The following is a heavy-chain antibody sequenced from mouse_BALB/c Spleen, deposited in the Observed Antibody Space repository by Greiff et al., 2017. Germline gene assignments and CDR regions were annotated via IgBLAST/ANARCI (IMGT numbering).Heavy chain of an antibody. V-gene: IGHV3-6*02. CDR3: ARDDYWAMDY. CDR1: GYSITSGYY. J-gene: IGHJ4*01. Sequence: EVKLMESGPGLVKPSQSLSLTCSVTGYSITSGYYWNWIRQFPGNKLEWMGYISYDGSNNYNPSLKNRISITRDTSKNQFFLKLNSVTTEDTATYYCARDDYWAMDYWGQGTSVTVSS. CDR2: ISYDGSN.